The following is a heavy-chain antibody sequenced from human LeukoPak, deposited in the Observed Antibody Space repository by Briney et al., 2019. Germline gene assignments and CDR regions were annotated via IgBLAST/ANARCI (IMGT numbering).Heavy chain of an antibody. D-gene: IGHD1-26*01. CDR3: ARGVEEWEQGDY. CDR1: GFTFSTYA. Sequence: GRSLRLSCTASGFTFSTYAMHWVRQAPGKGLEWVAVISYDGSNKYYADSVKGRFTISRDNSKNTLYLQMNSLRAEDTAVYYCARGVEEWEQGDYWSQGTLVTVSS. J-gene: IGHJ4*02. V-gene: IGHV3-30*04. CDR2: ISYDGSNK.